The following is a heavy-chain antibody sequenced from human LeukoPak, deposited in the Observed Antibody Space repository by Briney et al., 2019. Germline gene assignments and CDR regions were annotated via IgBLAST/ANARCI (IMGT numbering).Heavy chain of an antibody. CDR1: GYTFTGYY. V-gene: IGHV1-2*02. CDR3: ARVESDYDILTGYGYYFDY. J-gene: IGHJ4*02. Sequence: ASVKVSCKASGYTFTGYYMHWVRQAPGQGLEWMGWINPNSGGKNYAQKFQGRVTMSRDTSISTAYMELSRLRSDDTAVYYCARVESDYDILTGYGYYFDYWGQGTLVTVSS. D-gene: IGHD3-9*01. CDR2: INPNSGGK.